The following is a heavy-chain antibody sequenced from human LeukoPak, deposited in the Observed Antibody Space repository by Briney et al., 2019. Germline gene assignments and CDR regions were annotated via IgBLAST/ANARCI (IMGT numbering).Heavy chain of an antibody. CDR2: ISYDGSNK. Sequence: GGSLRLSCAASGFTFSSYGIHWVRQAPGKGLEWVAVISYDGSNKYYADSVKGRFTISRDNSKNTLYLQMNSLRAEDTAVYYCAKDRRDCSSTSCYIGPLMGAFDIWGQGTMVTVSS. V-gene: IGHV3-30*18. D-gene: IGHD2-2*02. CDR3: AKDRRDCSSTSCYIGPLMGAFDI. J-gene: IGHJ3*02. CDR1: GFTFSSYG.